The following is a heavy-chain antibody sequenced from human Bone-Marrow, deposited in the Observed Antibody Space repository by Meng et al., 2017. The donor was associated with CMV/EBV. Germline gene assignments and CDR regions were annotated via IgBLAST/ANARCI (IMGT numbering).Heavy chain of an antibody. Sequence: SETLSLTCSVSGGSISSSSYYWGWIRQPPGKGLEWIGYIYYSGSTYYNPSLKSRVTISVDTSKNQFSLKLSSVTAADTAVYYCAREKVGALAFDIWGQGTMVTVSS. V-gene: IGHV4-39*07. CDR2: IYYSGST. CDR1: GGSISSSSYY. J-gene: IGHJ3*02. D-gene: IGHD4/OR15-4a*01. CDR3: AREKVGALAFDI.